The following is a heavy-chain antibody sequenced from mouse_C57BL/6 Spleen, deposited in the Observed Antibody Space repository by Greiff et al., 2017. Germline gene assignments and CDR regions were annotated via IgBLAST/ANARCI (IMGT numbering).Heavy chain of an antibody. CDR2: ILPGSGST. Sequence: QVQLKQSGAELMKPGASVKLSCKATGYTFTGYWIEWVKQRPGHGLEWIGEILPGSGSTNYNEKFKGKATFTADTSSTTAYMQLCSLTTKDSAIYYCARPLYDGYYIFYFDYWGQGTTLTVSS. V-gene: IGHV1-9*01. CDR1: GYTFTGYW. D-gene: IGHD2-3*01. CDR3: ARPLYDGYYIFYFDY. J-gene: IGHJ2*01.